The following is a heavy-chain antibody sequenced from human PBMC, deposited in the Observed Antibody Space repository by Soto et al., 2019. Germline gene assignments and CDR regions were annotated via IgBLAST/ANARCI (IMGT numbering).Heavy chain of an antibody. V-gene: IGHV3-30*18. CDR2: MSYDGSNK. Sequence: QVQLVESGGGVVQPGRSLRLSCAASGFTFSSYGMHWVRQAPGKGLEWVAVMSYDGSNKYYADSVKGRFTISRDNSKNTLYLQMNSLRAEDTAVYYCAKAGNSGSYYGGEYYFDYWGQGTLVTVSS. D-gene: IGHD1-26*01. CDR3: AKAGNSGSYYGGEYYFDY. J-gene: IGHJ4*02. CDR1: GFTFSSYG.